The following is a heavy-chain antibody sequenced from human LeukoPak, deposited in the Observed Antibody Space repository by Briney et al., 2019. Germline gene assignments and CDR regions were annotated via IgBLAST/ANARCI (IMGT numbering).Heavy chain of an antibody. CDR1: GFTFSSYS. Sequence: PGGSLRLSCAASGFTFSSYSMNWVRQAPGKGLEWVSSISSSSSYIYYADSVKGRFTISRDNAKNSLYLQMNSLRAVVTAVYYCARDLVAAADNWFDPWGQGTLVTVSS. CDR2: ISSSSSYI. CDR3: ARDLVAAADNWFDP. D-gene: IGHD6-13*01. J-gene: IGHJ5*02. V-gene: IGHV3-21*01.